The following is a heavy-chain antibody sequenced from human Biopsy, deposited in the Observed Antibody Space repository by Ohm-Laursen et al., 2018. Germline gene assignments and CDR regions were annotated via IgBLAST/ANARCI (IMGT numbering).Heavy chain of an antibody. V-gene: IGHV4-59*02. D-gene: IGHD3-22*01. CDR3: ARDRGYYSDRTVPGYFDL. Sequence: TLSLTCSVSGGSVTNYYWTWIRQPPGKGLEWIGYMYYNERTYYNPSLRGRVTISVDTSKNHFSLRLRSVTPADTAIYYCARDRGYYSDRTVPGYFDLWGRGTLVTVSS. CDR1: GGSVTNYY. CDR2: MYYNERT. J-gene: IGHJ2*01.